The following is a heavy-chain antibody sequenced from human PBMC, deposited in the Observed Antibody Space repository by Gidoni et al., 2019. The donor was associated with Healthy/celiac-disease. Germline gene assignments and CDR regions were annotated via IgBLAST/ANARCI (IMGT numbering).Heavy chain of an antibody. CDR3: ASSPDDFWSGYPPDGYYGMDV. V-gene: IGHV1-46*01. Sequence: QVQLVQSGAEVKKPGASVKVSCKASGYTFTSYYMHWVRQAPGQGLEWMGIINPSGGSTSYEQKFQGRVTMTRDTSTSTVYMELSSLRSEDTAVYYCASSPDDFWSGYPPDGYYGMDVWGQGTTVTVSS. D-gene: IGHD3-3*01. J-gene: IGHJ6*02. CDR2: INPSGGST. CDR1: GYTFTSYY.